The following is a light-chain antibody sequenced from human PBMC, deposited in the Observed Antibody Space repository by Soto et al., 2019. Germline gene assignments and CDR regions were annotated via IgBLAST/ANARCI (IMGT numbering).Light chain of an antibody. V-gene: IGLV2-11*01. J-gene: IGLJ1*01. CDR2: DVT. CDR1: SSDVGGYNC. Sequence: SALTQPRSVSGSPGQSVTISCTGTSSDVGGYNCVSWYQQHPGKAPQLMIYDVTQRPSGVPDRFSGSKSGNTASLTISGLQAEDEADYYCCSHSASYTFVFGTGTKVTVL. CDR3: CSHSASYTFV.